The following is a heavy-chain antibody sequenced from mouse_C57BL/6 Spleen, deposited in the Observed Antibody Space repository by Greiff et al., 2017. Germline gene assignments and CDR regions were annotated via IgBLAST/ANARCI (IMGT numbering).Heavy chain of an antibody. CDR2: ISYSGST. V-gene: IGHV3-8*01. Sequence: EVKLQESGPGLAKPSQTLSLTCSVTGYSITSDYWNWIRKFPGNKLEYMGDISYSGSTNSNPSLKSRISITRDTSKNQYYLQLNSVTTEDTATYYCARYYGSSYGYFDVWGTGTTVTVSS. CDR1: GYSITSDY. CDR3: ARYYGSSYGYFDV. D-gene: IGHD1-1*01. J-gene: IGHJ1*03.